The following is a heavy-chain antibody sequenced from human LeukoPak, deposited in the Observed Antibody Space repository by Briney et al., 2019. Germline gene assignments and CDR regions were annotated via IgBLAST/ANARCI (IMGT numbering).Heavy chain of an antibody. V-gene: IGHV3-48*04. CDR3: ARDYDYVWGSYRPYYFDY. CDR1: GFTFSSYS. CDR2: ISSGSSTI. Sequence: GGSLRLSCAVSGFTFSSYSMNWVRQAPGKGLEWVSYISSGSSTIYYADPVKGRFTISRDNAKNSLFLQMNSLRAEDTAVYYCARDYDYVWGSYRPYYFDYWGQGTLVTVSS. J-gene: IGHJ4*02. D-gene: IGHD3-16*02.